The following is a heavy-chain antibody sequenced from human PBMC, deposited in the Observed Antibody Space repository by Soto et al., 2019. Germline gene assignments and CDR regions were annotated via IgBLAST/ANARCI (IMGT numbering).Heavy chain of an antibody. CDR3: ARTSRFDC. Sequence: PPQSITGAISGDSVSSNSAAWNWIRQSPSRGLEWLGRTYYRSKWYNDYAVSVKSRITINPDTSKNQFSLKLSSVTAADTAVYYCARTSRFDCWGQGTLVTVSS. CDR1: GDSVSSNSAA. J-gene: IGHJ4*02. V-gene: IGHV6-1*01. D-gene: IGHD6-6*01. CDR2: TYYRSKWYN.